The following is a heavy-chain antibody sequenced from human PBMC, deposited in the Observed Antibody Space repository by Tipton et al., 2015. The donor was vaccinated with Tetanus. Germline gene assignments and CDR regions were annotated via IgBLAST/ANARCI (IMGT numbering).Heavy chain of an antibody. D-gene: IGHD2-15*01. CDR1: GFIFSSYG. Sequence: SLRLSCAASGFIFSSYGIHWVRQAPGKGLAWEAVSWYDGTDKYYADSVRGRFTISRDNSKNTLYLQMNSRRAEVTAVFYGSREADCSGGCCFSWDFDIWGQGTQVTVSS. J-gene: IGHJ4*02. CDR3: SREADCSGGCCFSWDFDI. CDR2: SWYDGTDK. V-gene: IGHV3-33*01.